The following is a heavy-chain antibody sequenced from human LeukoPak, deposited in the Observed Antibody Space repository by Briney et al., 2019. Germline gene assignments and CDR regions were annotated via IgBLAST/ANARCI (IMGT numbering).Heavy chain of an antibody. J-gene: IGHJ4*02. Sequence: SVKVTCKASGGTFSSYAISWVRQAPGQGLEWMGGIIPIFGTANYAQKFQGRVTITTDESTSTAYMELSSLRSEDTAVYYCATYCSGGSCYDFDYWGQGTLVTVSS. V-gene: IGHV1-69*05. D-gene: IGHD2-15*01. CDR1: GGTFSSYA. CDR3: ATYCSGGSCYDFDY. CDR2: IIPIFGTA.